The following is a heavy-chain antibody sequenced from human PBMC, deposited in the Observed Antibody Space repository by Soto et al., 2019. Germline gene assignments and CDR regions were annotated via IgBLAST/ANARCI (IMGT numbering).Heavy chain of an antibody. V-gene: IGHV3-15*01. J-gene: IGHJ5*02. D-gene: IGHD5-18*01. CDR2: IKSKTDGGTT. CDR1: GFTFSNAW. Sequence: GGSLRLSCAASGFTFSNAWMSWVRQAPGKGLEWVGRIKSKTDGGTTDYAAPVKGRFTISRDDPKNTLYLQMKSLKTEDTAVYYCTTGTATGGLWFDPWGQGALVTVSS. CDR3: TTGTATGGLWFDP.